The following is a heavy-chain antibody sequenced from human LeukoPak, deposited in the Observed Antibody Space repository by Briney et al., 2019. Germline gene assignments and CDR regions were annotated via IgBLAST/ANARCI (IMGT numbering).Heavy chain of an antibody. D-gene: IGHD4-17*01. V-gene: IGHV3-30-3*01. CDR3: ARDPDDYGDYSYFDY. CDR2: ISYDGSNK. J-gene: IGHJ4*02. CDR1: GFTFSSYA. Sequence: PGRPLRLSCAASGFTFSSYAMHWVRQAPGKGLEWVAVISYDGSNKYYADSVKGRFTISRDNSKNTLYLQMNSLRAEDTAVYYCARDPDDYGDYSYFDYWGQGTLVTVSS.